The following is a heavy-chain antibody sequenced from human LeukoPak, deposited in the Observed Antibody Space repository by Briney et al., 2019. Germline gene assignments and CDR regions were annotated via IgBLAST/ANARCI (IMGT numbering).Heavy chain of an antibody. D-gene: IGHD6-19*01. CDR2: INPNSGGT. CDR1: GYTLTGYY. J-gene: IGHJ4*02. Sequence: ASVKVSCKASGYTLTGYYMHWVRQAPGQGLEWMGWINPNSGGTNYAQKFQGRVTMTRDTSISTAYMELSRLRSDDTAVYYCARVVQQWLVQEYYFDYWGQGTLVTVSS. CDR3: ARVVQQWLVQEYYFDY. V-gene: IGHV1-2*02.